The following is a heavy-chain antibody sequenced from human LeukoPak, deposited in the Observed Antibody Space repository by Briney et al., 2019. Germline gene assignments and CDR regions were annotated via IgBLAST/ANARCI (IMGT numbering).Heavy chain of an antibody. D-gene: IGHD3-22*01. J-gene: IGHJ4*02. Sequence: PGGSLRLSCAASGFTVSSNYMSRVRQAPGKGLEWVSVIYSGGSTYYADSVKGRFTISRDNSKNTLYLQMNSLRAEDTAVYYCARDHDSSGYYDYWGQGTLVTVSS. CDR1: GFTVSSNY. CDR3: ARDHDSSGYYDY. CDR2: IYSGGST. V-gene: IGHV3-53*01.